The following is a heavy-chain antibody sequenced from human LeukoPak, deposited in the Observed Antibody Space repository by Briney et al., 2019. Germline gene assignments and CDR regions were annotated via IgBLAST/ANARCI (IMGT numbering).Heavy chain of an antibody. V-gene: IGHV4-34*01. CDR3: ASDYSNYYFDY. D-gene: IGHD4-11*01. J-gene: IGHJ4*02. CDR1: GGSFSGYY. Sequence: PSETLSLTCAVYGGSFSGYYWSWIRQPPGKGLEWIGEINHSGSTNYNPSLKSRVTISVDTSKNQFSLKLSSVTAADTAVYYCASDYSNYYFDYWGQGTLVTVSS. CDR2: INHSGST.